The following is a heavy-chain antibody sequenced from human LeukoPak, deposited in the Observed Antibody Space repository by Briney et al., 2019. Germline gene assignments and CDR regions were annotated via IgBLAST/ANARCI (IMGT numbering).Heavy chain of an antibody. CDR3: ARDVYGGNSL. V-gene: IGHV4-59*11. Sequence: SETLSLTCTVSGGSISSHYWSWIRQPPGKGLEWIGYIYYSGSTNYNPSLKSRVTISVDTSKNQFSLKLSSVTAADTAVYYCARDVYGGNSLWGQGTLVNVSS. J-gene: IGHJ4*02. CDR1: GGSISSHY. D-gene: IGHD4-23*01. CDR2: IYYSGST.